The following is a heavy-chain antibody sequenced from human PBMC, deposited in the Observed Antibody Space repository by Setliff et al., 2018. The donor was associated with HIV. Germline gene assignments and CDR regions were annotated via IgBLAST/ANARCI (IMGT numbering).Heavy chain of an antibody. Sequence: RLSCTASGFTFRDYWMHWVRQAPGKGLEWVSRIKGDGSGATYVDSVKGRFSISRDNTKNTLYLQMNSLRPEDTALYYCTKDYHVAATDYWGQGTLVTVSS. J-gene: IGHJ4*02. CDR1: GFTFRDYW. CDR3: TKDYHVAATDY. D-gene: IGHD6-13*01. V-gene: IGHV3-74*01. CDR2: IKGDGSGA.